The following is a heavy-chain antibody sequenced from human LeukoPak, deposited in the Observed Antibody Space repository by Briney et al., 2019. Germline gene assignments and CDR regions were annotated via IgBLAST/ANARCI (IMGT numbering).Heavy chain of an antibody. J-gene: IGHJ5*02. V-gene: IGHV6-1*01. D-gene: IGHD2-2*01. CDR1: GDSVSSNSAT. CDR3: ARDSYSTNYYRFDP. Sequence: SQTLSLTCAISGDSVSSNSATWNWIRQSPSRGLEWLGRTYYRSKWSNDYAVSVKSRIAINPDTSKNQFSLQLSSVTPEDTAVYYCARDSYSTNYYRFDPWGQGTLVTVSS. CDR2: TYYRSKWSN.